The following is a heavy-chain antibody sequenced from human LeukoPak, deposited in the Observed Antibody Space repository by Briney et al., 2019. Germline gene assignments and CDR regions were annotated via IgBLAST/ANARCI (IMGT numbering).Heavy chain of an antibody. CDR2: ISSNGGST. V-gene: IGHV3-64*01. Sequence: PGGSLRLSCAASGFTFSSYAMHWVRQAPGKGLEYVSAISSNGGSTYYANSVKGRFTISRDNSKNTLYLQKGSLRAEDMAVYYCAGGGPYYDDSSGSYYWGQGTLVTVSS. J-gene: IGHJ4*02. CDR3: AGGGPYYDDSSGSYY. CDR1: GFTFSSYA. D-gene: IGHD3-22*01.